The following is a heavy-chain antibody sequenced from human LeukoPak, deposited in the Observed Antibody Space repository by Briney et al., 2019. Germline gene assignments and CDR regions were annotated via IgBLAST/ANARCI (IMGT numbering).Heavy chain of an antibody. CDR2: MNPNSGNT. J-gene: IGHJ4*02. Sequence: GASVKVSCKASGYTFTSYDINRVRQATGQGLEWMGWMNPNSGNTGYAQKFQGRVTMTRNTSISTAYMELSSLRSEDTAVYYCARGRGIRYFDWLLNYWGQGTLVTVSS. V-gene: IGHV1-8*01. D-gene: IGHD3-9*01. CDR3: ARGRGIRYFDWLLNY. CDR1: GYTFTSYD.